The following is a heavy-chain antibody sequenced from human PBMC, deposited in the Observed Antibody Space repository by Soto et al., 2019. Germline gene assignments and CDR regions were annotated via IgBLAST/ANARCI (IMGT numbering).Heavy chain of an antibody. CDR3: ARRAPNAPGDYWKWFDP. J-gene: IGHJ5*02. V-gene: IGHV1-18*01. CDR2: ISAYNGNT. CDR1: GYTFTSYG. D-gene: IGHD4-17*01. Sequence: GASVKVSCKASGYTFTSYGISWVRQAPGQGLEWMGWISAYNGNTNYAQKLQGRVTMTTDTSTSTAYMELRSLRSDDTAVYYCARRAPNAPGDYWKWFDPWGQGTLVTVSS.